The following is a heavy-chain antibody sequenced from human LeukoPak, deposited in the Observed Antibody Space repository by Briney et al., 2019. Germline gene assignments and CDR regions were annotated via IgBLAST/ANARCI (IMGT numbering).Heavy chain of an antibody. J-gene: IGHJ4*02. CDR2: ISYDGSNK. CDR3: ARNSGWGFDY. V-gene: IGHV3-30*04. D-gene: IGHD6-19*01. Sequence: GGSLRLSCAASGFTFSSYAMHWVRQAPGKGLEWEAVISYDGSNKYYADSVKGRFTISRDNSKNTLYLQMNSLRAEDTAVYYCARNSGWGFDYWGQGTLVTVSS. CDR1: GFTFSSYA.